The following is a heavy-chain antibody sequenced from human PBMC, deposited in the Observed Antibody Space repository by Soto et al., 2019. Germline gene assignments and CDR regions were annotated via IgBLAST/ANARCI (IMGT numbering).Heavy chain of an antibody. Sequence: QVQLLESGGGVVQPGRSLRLSCVAAGFTLTNNGMHWVRQALGQGLEWVAVILSDGSSYYYGDSVRGRFTISRDTSKNTLLLEMKGLITADTAVYYFANDRALAESGTWSHYYYGMDAWGQGTSVTVS. CDR3: ANDRALAESGTWSHYYYGMDA. D-gene: IGHD1-26*01. J-gene: IGHJ6*02. CDR2: ILSDGSSY. V-gene: IGHV3-30*18. CDR1: GFTLTNNG.